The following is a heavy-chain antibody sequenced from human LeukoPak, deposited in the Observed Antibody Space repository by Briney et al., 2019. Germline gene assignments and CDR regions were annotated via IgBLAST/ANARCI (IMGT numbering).Heavy chain of an antibody. CDR2: INHSGST. V-gene: IGHV4-34*01. Sequence: GSLRLSCAASGFTFSSYSMNWVRQAPGKGLEWIGEINHSGSTNYNPSLKSRVTISVDTSRNQFSLKLSSVTAADTAVYYCARVNVIPRLRYGMDVWGQGTTVTVSS. CDR1: GFTFSSYS. CDR3: ARVNVIPRLRYGMDV. D-gene: IGHD2-21*01. J-gene: IGHJ6*02.